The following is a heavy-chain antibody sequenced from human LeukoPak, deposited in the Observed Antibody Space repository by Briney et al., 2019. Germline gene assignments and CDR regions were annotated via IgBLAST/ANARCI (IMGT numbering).Heavy chain of an antibody. D-gene: IGHD3-22*01. CDR1: GFTFSSYS. Sequence: TGGSLRLSCAASGFTFSSYSMNWVRQAPGKGLEWVSSISSSSSYIYYADSVKGRFTISRDNAKNSLYLQMNSLRAEDTAVYYCARDEEGYYYDGKGWFDPWGQGTLVTVSS. J-gene: IGHJ5*02. V-gene: IGHV3-21*01. CDR3: ARDEEGYYYDGKGWFDP. CDR2: ISSSSSYI.